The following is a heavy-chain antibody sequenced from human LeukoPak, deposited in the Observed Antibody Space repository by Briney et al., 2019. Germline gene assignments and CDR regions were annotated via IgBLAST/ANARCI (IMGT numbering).Heavy chain of an antibody. CDR3: ARDGNIVANRAPYYFDY. J-gene: IGHJ4*02. V-gene: IGHV1-69*13. Sequence: SVKVSCKASGGTSSSYAISWVRQAPGQGLEWMGGIIPIFGTANYAQKFQGRVTITADESTSTAYMELSSLRSEDTAVYYCARDGNIVANRAPYYFDYWGQGTLVTVSS. CDR2: IIPIFGTA. D-gene: IGHD5-12*01. CDR1: GGTSSSYA.